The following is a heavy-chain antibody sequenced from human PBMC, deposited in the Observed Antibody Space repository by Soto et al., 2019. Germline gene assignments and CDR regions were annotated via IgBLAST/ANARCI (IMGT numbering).Heavy chain of an antibody. Sequence: QVQLVQSGAEVKKPGSSVKVSCKASGGTFSSYAISWVRQAPGQGLEWMGGIIPIFGTANYAQKFQGRVTITADESPSTAYMELSSLRSEDTAVYYCARPLGAMVDRYYYGMDVWGQGTTVTVSS. CDR3: ARPLGAMVDRYYYGMDV. CDR2: IIPIFGTA. CDR1: GGTFSSYA. D-gene: IGHD5-18*01. J-gene: IGHJ6*02. V-gene: IGHV1-69*01.